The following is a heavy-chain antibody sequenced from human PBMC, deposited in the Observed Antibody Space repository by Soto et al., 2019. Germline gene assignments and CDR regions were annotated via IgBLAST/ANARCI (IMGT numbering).Heavy chain of an antibody. D-gene: IGHD6-13*01. Sequence: GGSLRLSCAASGFTFSSYSMNWVRQAPGKGLEWVSYISSSSSTIYYADSVKGRFTISRDNAKNSLYLQMNSLRAEDTVVYYCATYPGIAPAGSPYFDYWGQGTLVTVSS. J-gene: IGHJ4*02. V-gene: IGHV3-48*01. CDR2: ISSSSSTI. CDR1: GFTFSSYS. CDR3: ATYPGIAPAGSPYFDY.